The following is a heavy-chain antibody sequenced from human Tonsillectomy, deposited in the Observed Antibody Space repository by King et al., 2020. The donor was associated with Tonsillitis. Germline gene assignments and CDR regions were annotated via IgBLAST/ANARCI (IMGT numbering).Heavy chain of an antibody. D-gene: IGHD2-21*01. CDR3: ARGLTY. Sequence: QLVQSGGGLVQPGGFLRLSCAASGFTFSNYWMSWVRQAPGKGLEWVANIKEDGSEKYYVDSVKGRFTISRDNAKNSLYLQMNSLRAEDTAVYYCARGLTYWGQGTLVTVSS. J-gene: IGHJ4*02. V-gene: IGHV3-7*03. CDR2: IKEDGSEK. CDR1: GFTFSNYW.